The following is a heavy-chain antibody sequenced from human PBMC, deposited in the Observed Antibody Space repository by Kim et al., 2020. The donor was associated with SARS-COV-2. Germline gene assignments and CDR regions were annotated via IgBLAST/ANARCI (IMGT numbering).Heavy chain of an antibody. CDR3: ASRSGSDPFAY. J-gene: IGHJ4*02. Sequence: ASVKVSCKESGYIFTTYNIHWVRQAPGQGLEWVGILKPRGGTTINAQKFQGRVTMTRDTSTSTVYMELTSLRSEDTAVYYCASRSGSDPFAYWGQGTLVTVSS. CDR1: GYIFTTYN. V-gene: IGHV1-46*01. D-gene: IGHD5-12*01. CDR2: LKPRGGTT.